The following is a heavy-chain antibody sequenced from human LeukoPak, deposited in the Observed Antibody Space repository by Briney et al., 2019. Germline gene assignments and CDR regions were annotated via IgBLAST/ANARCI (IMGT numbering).Heavy chain of an antibody. CDR3: ARLGGSGSYLYYFDY. CDR2: IYPGNSDT. Sequence: GESLKISCKGSGYSFTSYWIGWVRQMPGKGLEWMGIIYPGNSDTRYSPSFQGQVTISADKSISTAYLQWSSLKASDTAMYYCARLGGSGSYLYYFDYWGQGTLVTVSS. D-gene: IGHD1-26*01. J-gene: IGHJ4*02. V-gene: IGHV5-51*01. CDR1: GYSFTSYW.